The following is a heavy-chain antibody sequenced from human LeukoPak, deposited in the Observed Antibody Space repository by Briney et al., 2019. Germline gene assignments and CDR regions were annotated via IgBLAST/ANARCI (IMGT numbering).Heavy chain of an antibody. D-gene: IGHD3-9*01. Sequence: GRSLRLSCAASGFTFDDYAMHWVRQAPGKGLEWVAGICWDSGSICYADSVKGRFTISRDNAKNSMYLQMNRLRAEDTAFYYCAKGLAHFLDWLSPFDYWGQGTLVTVSS. CDR3: AKGLAHFLDWLSPFDY. V-gene: IGHV3-9*01. CDR1: GFTFDDYA. J-gene: IGHJ4*02. CDR2: ICWDSGSI.